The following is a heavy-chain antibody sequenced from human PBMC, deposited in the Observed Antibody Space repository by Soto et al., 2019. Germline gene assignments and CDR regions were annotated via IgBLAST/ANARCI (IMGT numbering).Heavy chain of an antibody. Sequence: EVQLLESGGGLVQPGGSLRLSCAASGFTFNNYAMTWVRQAPGKGREWVSAISGGGDTTSYADSVKGRFTVSRDGSKNTLYLQMSSLRAEDTALYYCAKGRGGLGSLTPRFDFWGQGTLVTVSS. J-gene: IGHJ4*02. CDR3: AKGRGGLGSLTPRFDF. V-gene: IGHV3-23*01. CDR1: GFTFNNYA. D-gene: IGHD3-10*01. CDR2: ISGGGDTT.